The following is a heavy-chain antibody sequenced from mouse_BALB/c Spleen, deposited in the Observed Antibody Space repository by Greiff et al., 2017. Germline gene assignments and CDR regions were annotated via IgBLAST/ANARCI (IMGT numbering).Heavy chain of an antibody. D-gene: IGHD2-3*01. V-gene: IGHV1-80*01. J-gene: IGHJ3*01. Sequence: VQGVESGAELVRPGSSVKISCKASGYAFSSYWMNWVKQRPGQGLEWIGQIYPGDGDTNYNGKFKGKATLTADKSSSTAYMQLSSLTSEDSAVYFCARRWLLREAWFAYWGQGTLVTVSA. CDR2: IYPGDGDT. CDR1: GYAFSSYW. CDR3: ARRWLLREAWFAY.